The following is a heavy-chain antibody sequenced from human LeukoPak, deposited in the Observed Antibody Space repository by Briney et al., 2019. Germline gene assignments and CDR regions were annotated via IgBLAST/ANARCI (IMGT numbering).Heavy chain of an antibody. CDR2: TSYDGSNK. CDR3: AKDYYDFWTGGCHYYYGMDV. J-gene: IGHJ6*02. D-gene: IGHD3-3*01. Sequence: GGSLRLSCAASGFTFSTYGMHWVRQAPGKGLEWVAVTSYDGSNKYYGDAVKGRFTISRDNSKNTLYLQMNSLRAEDTAVYYCAKDYYDFWTGGCHYYYGMDVWGQGTTVTVSS. CDR1: GFTFSTYG. V-gene: IGHV3-30*18.